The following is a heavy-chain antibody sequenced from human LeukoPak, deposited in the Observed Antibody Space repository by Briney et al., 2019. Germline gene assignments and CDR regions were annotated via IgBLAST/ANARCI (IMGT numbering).Heavy chain of an antibody. J-gene: IGHJ4*02. V-gene: IGHV3-73*01. CDR3: TRHLGNKYGDYYFDY. Sequence: GGSLRLSCAASGFTFSGSAMHWVRQASGKGLEWVGRIRSKANSYATAYAASVKGRFTISRDDSKNTAYLQMNSLKTEDTAVYYCTRHLGNKYGDYYFDYWGQGTLVTVSS. CDR1: GFTFSGSA. CDR2: IRSKANSYAT. D-gene: IGHD1/OR15-1a*01.